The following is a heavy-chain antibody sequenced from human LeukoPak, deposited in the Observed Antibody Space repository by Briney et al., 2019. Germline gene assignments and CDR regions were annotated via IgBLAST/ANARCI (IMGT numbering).Heavy chain of an antibody. Sequence: GASLQICCEASGSIFTNYWIGYVRQPPGKGLEWMGIIYPDDSDTRYTPSVQGQFTISADKSISTAYLQWSSLKASDTAMYYCATSSLPGWYTYFDYWGQGTLVTVSS. CDR1: GSIFTNYW. J-gene: IGHJ4*02. D-gene: IGHD6-19*01. CDR3: ATSSLPGWYTYFDY. V-gene: IGHV5-51*01. CDR2: IYPDDSDT.